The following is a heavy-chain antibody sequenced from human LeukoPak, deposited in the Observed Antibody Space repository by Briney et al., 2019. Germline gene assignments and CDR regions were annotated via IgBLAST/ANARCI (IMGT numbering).Heavy chain of an antibody. CDR1: GFTFSTYA. Sequence: GGSLRLSCAASGFTFSTYAMSWVRQAPGKGLEWVSALTNSGGSGGVTYYADSEKGRFIISRDNSKSTLYLQLSSLRAEDTAVYYCAKAMSTDHYDSRGFYRVDFDSWGQGTLVTVSS. V-gene: IGHV3-23*01. CDR2: LTNSGGSGGVT. D-gene: IGHD3-22*01. J-gene: IGHJ4*02. CDR3: AKAMSTDHYDSRGFYRVDFDS.